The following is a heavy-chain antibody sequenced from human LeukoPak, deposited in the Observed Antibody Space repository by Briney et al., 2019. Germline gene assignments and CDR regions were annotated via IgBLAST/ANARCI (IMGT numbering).Heavy chain of an antibody. Sequence: ASVKVSCKASGYTFTSYDINWVRQAPGQGLEWMGWISAYNGNTNYAQKLQGRVTMTTDTSTSTAYMELRSLRSDDTAVYYCARDVHGGNSGSQYYFDYWGQGTLVTVSS. D-gene: IGHD4-23*01. CDR3: ARDVHGGNSGSQYYFDY. CDR1: GYTFTSYD. J-gene: IGHJ4*02. V-gene: IGHV1-18*01. CDR2: ISAYNGNT.